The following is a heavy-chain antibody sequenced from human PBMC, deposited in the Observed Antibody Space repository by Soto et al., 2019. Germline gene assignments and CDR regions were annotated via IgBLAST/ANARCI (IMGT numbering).Heavy chain of an antibody. D-gene: IGHD1-7*01. CDR2: ISYDGSNK. CDR1: GFTFSSYG. V-gene: IGHV3-30*03. CDR3: ARDGELRYYYYGMDV. Sequence: GGSLRLSCAASGFTFSSYGMHWVRQAPGKGLEWVAVISYDGSNKYYADSVKGRFTISRDNSKNTLYLQMNSLRAEDTAVYYCARDGELRYYYYGMDVWGQGTTVTVSS. J-gene: IGHJ6*02.